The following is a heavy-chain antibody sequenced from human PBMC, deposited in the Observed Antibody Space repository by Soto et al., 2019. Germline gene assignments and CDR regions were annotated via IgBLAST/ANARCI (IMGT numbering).Heavy chain of an antibody. Sequence: QLQLQESGPGLVKPSETLSLTCTVSGCSVSSSSYYWGWIRQPPGKGLEWIGTISYRVSTYYNPSLMGRVTLSVDTSKSRFSLRLTSVTAADTAVYYCARLEGDYLGFDYWGQGTMITVSS. J-gene: IGHJ4*02. CDR1: GCSVSSSSYY. V-gene: IGHV4-39*01. CDR3: ARLEGDYLGFDY. CDR2: ISYRVST. D-gene: IGHD4-17*01.